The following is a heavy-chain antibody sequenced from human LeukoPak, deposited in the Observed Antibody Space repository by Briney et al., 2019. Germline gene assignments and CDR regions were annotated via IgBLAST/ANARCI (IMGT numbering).Heavy chain of an antibody. V-gene: IGHV4-59*01. CDR3: AREPPGSSGYYYFDY. Sequence: SETLSLTCTVSGGSISSYYWSWIRQPPGKGLEWIGYIYYSGSTNYNPSLKSRVTISVDTSKNQFSLKLSSVTAADTAVYYCAREPPGSSGYYYFDYWGQGTLVTVSS. D-gene: IGHD3-22*01. J-gene: IGHJ4*02. CDR2: IYYSGST. CDR1: GGSISSYY.